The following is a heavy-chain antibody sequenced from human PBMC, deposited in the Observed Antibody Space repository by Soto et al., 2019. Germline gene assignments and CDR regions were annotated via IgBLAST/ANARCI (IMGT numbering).Heavy chain of an antibody. V-gene: IGHV4-61*01. D-gene: IGHD4-17*01. CDR2: IYYSGST. J-gene: IGHJ4*02. Sequence: PSETLSLTCTVSGGSISSGSYYRSWIRQPPGKGLEWIGYIYYSGSTNYNPSLKSRVTISVDTSKNQFSLKLSSVTAADTAVYYCARGWTDYGGNSVPDYWGQGTLVTVS. CDR1: GGSISSGSYY. CDR3: ARGWTDYGGNSVPDY.